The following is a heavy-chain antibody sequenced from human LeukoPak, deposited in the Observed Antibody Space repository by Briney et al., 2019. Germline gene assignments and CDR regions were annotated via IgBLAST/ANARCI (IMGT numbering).Heavy chain of an antibody. CDR2: INHSGST. D-gene: IGHD6-19*01. V-gene: IGHV4-34*01. CDR3: ARRNGWYPLDY. CDR1: GGSFSGYY. Sequence: PSETLSLTCAVYGGSFSGYYWNWIRQPPGKGLEWIGEINHSGSTNFNPSLKSRVTISVDTSKNQFSLKLSSVTAADTAVYYCARRNGWYPLDYWGQGPLVTVSS. J-gene: IGHJ4*02.